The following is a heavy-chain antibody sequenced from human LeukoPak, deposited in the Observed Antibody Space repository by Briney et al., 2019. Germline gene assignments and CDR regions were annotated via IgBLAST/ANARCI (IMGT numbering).Heavy chain of an antibody. CDR1: GFTFSTYI. J-gene: IGHJ4*02. V-gene: IGHV3-23*01. Sequence: GGSLRLSCAASGFTFSTYIMNWVRQAPGKGLEWVSAISGSGGSTYYADSVKGRFTISRDNSKNTLYLQMNSLRAEDTAVYYCAQDYYDSSGLRFDYWGQGTLVTVSS. CDR3: AQDYYDSSGLRFDY. D-gene: IGHD3-22*01. CDR2: ISGSGGST.